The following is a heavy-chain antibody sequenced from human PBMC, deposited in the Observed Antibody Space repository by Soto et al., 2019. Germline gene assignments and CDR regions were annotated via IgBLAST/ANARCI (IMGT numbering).Heavy chain of an antibody. J-gene: IGHJ4*02. Sequence: SETLSLTCAVSGGSITSDDWWNWVRQPPEKGLEWIGEVHHSGSTNYNPSLKSRVTISVDKSKSQFSLNLTSVTAADTAIYYCAKSAYYSPDDWGQGTPVTLAS. CDR2: VHHSGST. D-gene: IGHD3-10*01. V-gene: IGHV4-4*02. CDR1: GGSITSDDW. CDR3: AKSAYYSPDD.